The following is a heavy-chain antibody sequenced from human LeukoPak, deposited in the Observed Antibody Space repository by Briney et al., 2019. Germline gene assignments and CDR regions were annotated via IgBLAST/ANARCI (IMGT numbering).Heavy chain of an antibody. CDR2: VSTRGDST. Sequence: PGGSLRLSCEASGFTFSNYAMAWVRQAPGAGLEWVSRVSTRGDSTYYADSVKGRFTISRDNAKNSLYLQMNSLRAEDTAVYYCAKSVGYSSSGPNYWGQGTLVTVSS. V-gene: IGHV3-23*01. CDR1: GFTFSNYA. CDR3: AKSVGYSSSGPNY. J-gene: IGHJ4*02. D-gene: IGHD6-13*01.